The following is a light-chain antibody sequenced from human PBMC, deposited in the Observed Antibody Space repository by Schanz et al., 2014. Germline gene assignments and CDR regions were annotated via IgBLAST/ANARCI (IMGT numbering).Light chain of an antibody. Sequence: EVVMTQSPAILSVSPGESATLSCRASQSLDSNLAWYQQKPGQAPRLLLYGASTRATGIPARFSGSGSGTDFTLTISSLQPEDFAVYYCQQYNNWWTFGQGTKVEIK. J-gene: IGKJ1*01. CDR2: GAS. CDR3: QQYNNWWT. CDR1: QSLDSN. V-gene: IGKV3-15*01.